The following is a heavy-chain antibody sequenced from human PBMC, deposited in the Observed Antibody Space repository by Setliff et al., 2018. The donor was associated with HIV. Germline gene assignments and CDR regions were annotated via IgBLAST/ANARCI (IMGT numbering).Heavy chain of an antibody. CDR1: RFIFSDYY. V-gene: IGHV3-11*04. CDR3: ARDGPGLSKADYYGMDV. CDR2: ISPDGKTI. Sequence: GGSLRLSCAASRFIFSDYYMSWVRQAPGKGLEFVAHISPDGKTIHFADAVKGRFTISRDNAKNSLYLQMNSLRAEDTAVYYCARDGPGLSKADYYGMDVWGQGTKVTVSS. J-gene: IGHJ6*02.